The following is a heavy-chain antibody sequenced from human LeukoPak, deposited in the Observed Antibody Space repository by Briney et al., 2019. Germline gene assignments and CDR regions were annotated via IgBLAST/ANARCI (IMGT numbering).Heavy chain of an antibody. Sequence: SETLSLTCAVYGGSFSGYYWSWIRQPPGKGLEWIGEINHSGSTNYNPSLKSRVTISVDTSKNQFSLNLSSVTAADTAVYYCARGGYGNYYYYYMDVWGKGTTVTVSS. CDR1: GGSFSGYY. CDR3: ARGGYGNYYYYYMDV. J-gene: IGHJ6*03. V-gene: IGHV4-34*01. D-gene: IGHD5-12*01. CDR2: INHSGST.